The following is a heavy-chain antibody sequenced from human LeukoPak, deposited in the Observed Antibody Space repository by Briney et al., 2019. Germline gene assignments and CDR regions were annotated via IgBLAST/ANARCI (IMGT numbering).Heavy chain of an antibody. Sequence: PGRSLRLSCAASGFTLSSYDMHWVRQAPGKGLEWVAVISYDGSNKYYADSVKGRFTISRDNSKNTLSLQMNSLRADDTAVYYCAKSPRILGGTSSLFYYYNYMDVWGKGTTVTISS. V-gene: IGHV3-30*18. D-gene: IGHD1-26*01. J-gene: IGHJ6*03. CDR2: ISYDGSNK. CDR3: AKSPRILGGTSSLFYYYNYMDV. CDR1: GFTLSSYD.